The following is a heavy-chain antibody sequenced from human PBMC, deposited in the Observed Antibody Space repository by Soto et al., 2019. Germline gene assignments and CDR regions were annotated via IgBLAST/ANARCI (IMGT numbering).Heavy chain of an antibody. CDR2: ISFDSRDQ. V-gene: IGHV3-30*03. J-gene: IGHJ2*01. D-gene: IGHD2-21*01. CDR1: GFTFNTYD. Sequence: GGSLRLSCAASGFTFNTYDMHWVRQAPGKGLEWVAMISFDSRDQYYADSFKGRFTISRDNSENTVYLQMNSLRVDDTGVFFCARAQAIYGSRDWYFGVWARGTLVTVSP. CDR3: ARAQAIYGSRDWYFGV.